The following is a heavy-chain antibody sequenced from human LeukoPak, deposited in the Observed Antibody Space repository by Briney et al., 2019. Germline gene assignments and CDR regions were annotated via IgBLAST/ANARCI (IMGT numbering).Heavy chain of an antibody. V-gene: IGHV3-23*01. J-gene: IGHJ5*02. D-gene: IGHD3-3*01. CDR2: ISGSGGST. CDR1: GFTFSSYA. Sequence: GGSLRLSCAASGFTFSSYAMSWVRQAPGKGLEWVSAISGSGGSTYYADSVKGRFTISRDNSRNTLYLQMNSLRAEDTAVYYCAKDFWSGYYSPGNWFDPWGQGTLVTVSS. CDR3: AKDFWSGYYSPGNWFDP.